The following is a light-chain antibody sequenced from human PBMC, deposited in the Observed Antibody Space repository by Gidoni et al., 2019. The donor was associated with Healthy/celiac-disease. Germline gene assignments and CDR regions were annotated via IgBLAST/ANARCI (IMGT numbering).Light chain of an antibody. CDR3: QQYNNWPPFT. CDR1: QSVSSN. V-gene: IGKV3-15*01. Sequence: ELVMTQSPATLSVSPGDRATLSCRASQSVSSNLAWYQQNPGQAPRLLIYGASTRATGIPARFSCSGSGTEFTLTISSLQSEDFAVYSCQQYNNWPPFTFGPGTKVDIK. J-gene: IGKJ3*01. CDR2: GAS.